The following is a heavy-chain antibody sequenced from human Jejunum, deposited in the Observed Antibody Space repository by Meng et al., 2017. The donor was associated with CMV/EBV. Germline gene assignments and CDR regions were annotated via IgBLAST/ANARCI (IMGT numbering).Heavy chain of an antibody. V-gene: IGHV3-74*01. CDR2: ITSDERIR. J-gene: IGHJ4*02. CDR3: ARGGCSSTSCLDY. D-gene: IGHD2-2*01. CDR1: GFTFRNYY. Sequence: EXQLVEXXXGLVQPGXSLRLPXAASGFTFRNYYMHWVRQAPGKGLIWVSFITSDERIRKYGDSVEGRFTISRDNAKNTLYLQMNSLTAEDTAVYFCARGGCSSTSCLDYWGQGILVTVSS.